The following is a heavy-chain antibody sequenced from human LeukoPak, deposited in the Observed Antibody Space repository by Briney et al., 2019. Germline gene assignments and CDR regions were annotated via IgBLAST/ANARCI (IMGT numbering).Heavy chain of an antibody. Sequence: APVKVSCKASGYTFTSYGISWVRQAPGQGLEWMGWISAYNGNTNYAQKLQGRVTMTTDTSTSTAYMELRSLRSDDTAVYYCARDHDYGDYGNWFDPWGQGTLVTVSS. CDR1: GYTFTSYG. V-gene: IGHV1-18*01. CDR2: ISAYNGNT. CDR3: ARDHDYGDYGNWFDP. D-gene: IGHD4-17*01. J-gene: IGHJ5*02.